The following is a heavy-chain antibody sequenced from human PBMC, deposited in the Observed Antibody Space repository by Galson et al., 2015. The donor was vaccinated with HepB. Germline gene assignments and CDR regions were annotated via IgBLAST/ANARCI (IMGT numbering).Heavy chain of an antibody. Sequence: SLRLSCATFGFTFKNYAMSWVRQAPGKGLEWVAAITDSGDRTSHADSVKGRFTISRDNSRNTVSLQMRSLTVEDTAVYYCARATRTYCGTDCPGSWGQGTEVTVSS. CDR3: ARATRTYCGTDCPGS. J-gene: IGHJ5*02. V-gene: IGHV3-23*01. CDR2: ITDSGDRT. D-gene: IGHD2-21*02. CDR1: GFTFKNYA.